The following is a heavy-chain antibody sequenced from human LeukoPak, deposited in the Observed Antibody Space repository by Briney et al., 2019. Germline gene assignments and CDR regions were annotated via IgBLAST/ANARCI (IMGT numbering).Heavy chain of an antibody. CDR2: ISSSSSYI. CDR3: ARDKSRDPTGAFDI. CDR1: GFTFSSYS. J-gene: IGHJ3*02. V-gene: IGHV3-21*01. D-gene: IGHD5-24*01. Sequence: GGSLRLSCAASGFTFSSYSMNWVRQAPGKGLEWVSSISSSSSYIYYADSVKGRFTISRDNAKNSLYLQMNSLRAEDTAVYYCARDKSRDPTGAFDIWGQGTMVTVSS.